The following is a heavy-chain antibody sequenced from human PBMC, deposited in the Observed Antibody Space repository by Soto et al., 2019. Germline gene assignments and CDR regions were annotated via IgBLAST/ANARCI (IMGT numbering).Heavy chain of an antibody. CDR1: GGSISSYY. CDR3: ARDDSSSAAFDY. CDR2: IYYSGST. Sequence: ETLSLSYTVSGGSISSYYGSWIRQPPGKGLEWIGYIYYSGSTNYNPSLKSRVTISVDTSKNQFSLKLSSVTAADTAVYYCARDDSSSAAFDYWGQGTLVTVSS. V-gene: IGHV4-59*01. J-gene: IGHJ4*02. D-gene: IGHD6-6*01.